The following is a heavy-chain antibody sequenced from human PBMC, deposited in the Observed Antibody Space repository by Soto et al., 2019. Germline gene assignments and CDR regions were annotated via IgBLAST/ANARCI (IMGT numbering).Heavy chain of an antibody. Sequence: QVQLVQSGDEVKKPGSSVKVSCKASGGTFGSYAISWVRQAPGQGLEWMGGIIPITGTANYAQKFQGRVTIAADESTSTAYMELSSLRSEDTAVYYCARSQGSSTSLEIYYYYYYGMDVWGKGTTVTVSS. CDR3: ARSQGSSTSLEIYYYYYYGMDV. D-gene: IGHD2-2*01. CDR2: IIPITGTA. CDR1: GGTFGSYA. J-gene: IGHJ6*04. V-gene: IGHV1-69*01.